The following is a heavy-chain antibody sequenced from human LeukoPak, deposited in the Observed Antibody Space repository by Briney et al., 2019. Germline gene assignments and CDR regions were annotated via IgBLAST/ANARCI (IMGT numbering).Heavy chain of an antibody. CDR2: ISAYNGNT. D-gene: IGHD6-19*01. V-gene: IGHV1-18*01. J-gene: IGHJ4*02. Sequence: ASVKVSCKASGYTFTSYGISWVRQAPGQGLEWMGWISAYNGNTNYAQKLQGRVTMTTDTSTSTAYMELRSLRSDDTAVYYCARDLVPYSSGWYYFDCWGQGTLVTVSS. CDR3: ARDLVPYSSGWYYFDC. CDR1: GYTFTSYG.